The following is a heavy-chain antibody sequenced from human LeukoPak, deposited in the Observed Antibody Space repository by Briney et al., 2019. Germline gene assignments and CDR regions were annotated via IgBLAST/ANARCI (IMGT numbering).Heavy chain of an antibody. CDR2: INPNSGGT. CDR3: ARYYGSGSYYNGIDY. CDR1: GYTFTGYY. D-gene: IGHD3-10*01. V-gene: IGHV1-2*02. Sequence: ASVTVSCKASGYTFTGYYMHWVRQAPGQGGEWMGWINPNSGGTNYAQKFQGRVTMTRDTSISTAYMELSRLRSDDTAVYYCARYYGSGSYYNGIDYWGQGTLVTVSS. J-gene: IGHJ4*02.